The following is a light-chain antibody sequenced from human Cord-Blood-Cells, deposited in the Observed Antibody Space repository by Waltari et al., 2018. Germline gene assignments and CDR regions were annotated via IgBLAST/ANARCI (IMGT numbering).Light chain of an antibody. CDR3: QQYNSYSLT. V-gene: IGKV1-5*03. CDR2: KAS. J-gene: IGKJ1*01. CDR1: QSISSW. Sequence: DIQMTQSPSTLSASVGDRVTITCRASQSISSWLAWYQQKPGKAPKLLIYKASSLESGVPSRFSGSGSGTEFTLTISSLQPDDFATYYCQQYNSYSLTFGQGTKVEIE.